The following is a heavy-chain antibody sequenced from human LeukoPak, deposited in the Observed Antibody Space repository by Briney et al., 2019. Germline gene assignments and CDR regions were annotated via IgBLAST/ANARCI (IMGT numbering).Heavy chain of an antibody. CDR1: GGSIGSGGYY. Sequence: SQTLSLTCTVSGGSIGSGGYYWSWIRQHPGKGLEWIGYIYYSGSTYYNPSLKSRVTISVDTSKNQFSLKLSSVTAADTAVYYCARAYTYDFWSGYHFDYWGQGTLVTVSS. V-gene: IGHV4-31*03. D-gene: IGHD3-3*01. CDR2: IYYSGST. J-gene: IGHJ4*02. CDR3: ARAYTYDFWSGYHFDY.